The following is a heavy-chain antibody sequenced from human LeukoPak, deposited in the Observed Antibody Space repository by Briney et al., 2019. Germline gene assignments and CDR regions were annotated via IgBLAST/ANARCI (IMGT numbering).Heavy chain of an antibody. Sequence: AGGSLRLSCAASGFTFSSYEMNWVRQAPGKGLEWVSYISSSGATRYYADSVKGRFTMSRDNAKNSLYLLLNSLRAEDTAVYYCARDRQWLVPLDYWGQGTLVTVSS. V-gene: IGHV3-48*03. CDR2: ISSSGATR. CDR1: GFTFSSYE. D-gene: IGHD6-19*01. J-gene: IGHJ4*02. CDR3: ARDRQWLVPLDY.